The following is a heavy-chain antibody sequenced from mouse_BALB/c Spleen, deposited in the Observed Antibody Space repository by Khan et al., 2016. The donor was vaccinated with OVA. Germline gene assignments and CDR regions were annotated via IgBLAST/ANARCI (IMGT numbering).Heavy chain of an antibody. CDR3: ARCSYLSDRIAY. CDR1: GYTFTDYY. CDR2: ISPGSGNI. V-gene: IGHV1-77*01. D-gene: IGHD2-12*01. Sequence: QVQLQQSGAELARPGASVKLSCKASGYTFTDYYINWVKQRTGQGLEWIGEISPGSGNIYYNESFKGKATLTADKSSNPAYLQLSSLTSEDPAVFVAARCSYLSDRIAYWGQGTLLTVSA. J-gene: IGHJ3*01.